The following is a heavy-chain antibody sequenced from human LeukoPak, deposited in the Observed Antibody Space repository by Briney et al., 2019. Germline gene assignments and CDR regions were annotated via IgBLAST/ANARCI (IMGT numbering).Heavy chain of an antibody. V-gene: IGHV3-23*01. J-gene: IGHJ5*02. CDR3: AKDRRIVVVPAPNQNNWFDP. D-gene: IGHD2-2*01. Sequence: GGSLRLSCAASGFTFSSYAMSWVRQAPGKGLEWVSAISGSGGSTYYADSVKGRFTISRDNSKNTLYLQMNSLRAEDTAVYYCAKDRRIVVVPAPNQNNWFDPWGQGTLVTVPS. CDR1: GFTFSSYA. CDR2: ISGSGGST.